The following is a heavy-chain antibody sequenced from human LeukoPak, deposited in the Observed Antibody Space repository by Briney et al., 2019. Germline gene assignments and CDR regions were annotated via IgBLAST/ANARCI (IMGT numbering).Heavy chain of an antibody. J-gene: IGHJ4*02. D-gene: IGHD6-19*01. CDR2: INPNSGGT. V-gene: IGHV1-2*06. CDR3: ARGTVAASPGFDY. CDR1: GFTFSTYW. Sequence: PGGSLRLSCAASGFTFSTYWMSWVRQAPGQGLEWMGRINPNSGGTNYAQKFQGRVTMTRDTSISTAYMELSRLRSDDTAVYYCARGTVAASPGFDYWGQGTLVTVSS.